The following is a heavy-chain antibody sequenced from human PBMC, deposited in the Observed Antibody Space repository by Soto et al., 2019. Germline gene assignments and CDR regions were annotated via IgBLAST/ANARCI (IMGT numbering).Heavy chain of an antibody. D-gene: IGHD5-12*01. CDR2: INHSGST. V-gene: IGHV4-34*01. CDR3: ARGVPDSGYDSYYYYYMDV. Sequence: SETLSLTCAVYGGSFSSYYWSWIRQPPGKGLEWIGEINHSGSTNYNPSLKSRVTISVDTSKNRFSLKLSSVTAADTAVYYCARGVPDSGYDSYYYYYMDVWGKGTTVTVSS. J-gene: IGHJ6*03. CDR1: GGSFSSYY.